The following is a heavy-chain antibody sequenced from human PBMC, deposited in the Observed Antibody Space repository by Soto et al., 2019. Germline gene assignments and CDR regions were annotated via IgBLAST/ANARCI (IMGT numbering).Heavy chain of an antibody. Sequence: GGSLRLSCAASGFTFSLYSMIWVRQAPGKGLEWVASITSSSSYIYYEDSLKGRFTISRDNAKNSLFLQLDSLRAEDTAVYFCVRARSTDSRPDYWGQGTLVTSPQ. CDR3: VRARSTDSRPDY. D-gene: IGHD3-22*01. V-gene: IGHV3-21*01. CDR1: GFTFSLYS. CDR2: ITSSSSYI. J-gene: IGHJ4*02.